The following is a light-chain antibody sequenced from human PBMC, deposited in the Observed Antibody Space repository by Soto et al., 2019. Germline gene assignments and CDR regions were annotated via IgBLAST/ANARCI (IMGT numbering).Light chain of an antibody. V-gene: IGKV3-20*01. Sequence: EIVLTQSPATLSVSPGERATLSCRASQSVSIDLAWYQQTPGQAPRLLIYGASSRATGIPDRFSGSGSGTDFTLTISRLEPEDFAVYYCQQYGNSPITFGQGTRLEIK. CDR3: QQYGNSPIT. CDR2: GAS. J-gene: IGKJ5*01. CDR1: QSVSID.